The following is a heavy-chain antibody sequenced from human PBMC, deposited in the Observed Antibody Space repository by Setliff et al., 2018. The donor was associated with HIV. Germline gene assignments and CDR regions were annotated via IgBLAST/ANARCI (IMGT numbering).Heavy chain of an antibody. CDR3: ARVGGKGYSNFLDS. CDR1: GDSISSGSYY. J-gene: IGHJ4*02. CDR2: IYTSGST. Sequence: PSETLSLTCTVSGDSISSGSYYWSWIRQPAGKGLEWIGRIYTSGSTDYNPSLKSRVAISVDTSKNHFSLNLTSVTAADTAIYFCARVGGKGYSNFLDSWGQGLLVTVSS. V-gene: IGHV4-61*02. D-gene: IGHD2-15*01.